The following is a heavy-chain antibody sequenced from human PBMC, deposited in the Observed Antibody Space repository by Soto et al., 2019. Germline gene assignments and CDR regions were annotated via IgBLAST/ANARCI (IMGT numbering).Heavy chain of an antibody. D-gene: IGHD6-13*01. CDR3: ARDRSPGSSSWYDY. J-gene: IGHJ4*02. Sequence: TLSLTCAISGDSVSSNSAAWNWIRQSPSRGLEWLGRTYYGSKWYNDYAVSVRSRITINPDTSKNQFSLQLNSVTPEDTAVYFCARDRSPGSSSWYDYWGQGTLVTVSS. CDR1: GDSVSSNSAA. V-gene: IGHV6-1*01. CDR2: TYYGSKWYN.